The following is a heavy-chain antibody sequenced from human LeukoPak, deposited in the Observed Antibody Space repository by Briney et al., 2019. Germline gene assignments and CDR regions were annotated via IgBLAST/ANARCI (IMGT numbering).Heavy chain of an antibody. CDR3: AKRLNSSGWYYFDY. Sequence: PGGSLRLSCAASGFTFSSYGMSWVRQAPGKGLEWVSGISGSGGSTYYADSVKGRFTISRDNSKNTLYLQMNSLRAEDTAVYYCAKRLNSSGWYYFDYWGQGTLVTVSS. J-gene: IGHJ4*02. D-gene: IGHD6-19*01. CDR1: GFTFSSYG. V-gene: IGHV3-23*01. CDR2: ISGSGGST.